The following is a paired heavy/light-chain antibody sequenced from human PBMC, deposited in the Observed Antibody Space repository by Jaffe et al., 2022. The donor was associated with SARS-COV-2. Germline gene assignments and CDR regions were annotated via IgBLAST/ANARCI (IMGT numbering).Heavy chain of an antibody. Sequence: QVQLQESGPGLVKPSETLSLTCTVSGGSVSSVSYYWSWIRQPPGKGLEWLGYISYSGTTNYNPSLKSRVTISVDTSKNHFSLQLRSVTAADTAVYHCATLYCSRTSCYWASWGQGTLITVSS. CDR3: ATLYCSRTSCYWAS. CDR1: GGSVSSVSYY. D-gene: IGHD2-2*01. V-gene: IGHV4-61*03. J-gene: IGHJ5*02. CDR2: ISYSGTT.
Light chain of an antibody. V-gene: IGLV2-14*03. Sequence: QSALTQPASVSGSPGQSITISCTGSSSDVGAYNYVSWYQHHPGKAPKLMIYDVGNRPSGISNRFSGSKSGNTASLTISGLQAEDEADYYCSSYTSSSTMIFGGGTKLTVL. CDR3: SSYTSSSTMI. J-gene: IGLJ2*01. CDR2: DVG. CDR1: SSDVGAYNY.